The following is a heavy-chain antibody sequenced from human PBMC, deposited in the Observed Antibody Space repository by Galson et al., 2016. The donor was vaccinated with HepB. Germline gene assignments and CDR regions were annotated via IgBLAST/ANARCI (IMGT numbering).Heavy chain of an antibody. V-gene: IGHV4-61*02. CDR3: AREPRRQSGSLDY. J-gene: IGHJ4*02. CDR2: FSAGGST. CDR1: GGPINDPNYY. Sequence: TLSLTCTVSGGPINDPNYYWTWIRLPAGKGLECIGRFSAGGSTNYNPSLKSRVTILVDTSENQISLTLTSVTAADTAVYYCAREPRRQSGSLDYWGQGTVVTVSS.